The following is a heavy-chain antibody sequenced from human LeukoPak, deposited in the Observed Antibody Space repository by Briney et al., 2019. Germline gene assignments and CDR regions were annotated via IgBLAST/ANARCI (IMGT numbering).Heavy chain of an antibody. D-gene: IGHD5-24*01. CDR3: ARDRRGYNCSLYMDV. CDR2: AYFRSKWYY. Sequence: SQTLSLTCVISGDSVSSSSAGWNWIRQSPSRGLEWLGRAYFRSKWYYDYAVSVKSRITLNPDTSKNQFSLQLNSVTPEDTAVYYCARDRRGYNCSLYMDVWGKGTTVTVSS. CDR1: GDSVSSSSAG. V-gene: IGHV6-1*01. J-gene: IGHJ6*03.